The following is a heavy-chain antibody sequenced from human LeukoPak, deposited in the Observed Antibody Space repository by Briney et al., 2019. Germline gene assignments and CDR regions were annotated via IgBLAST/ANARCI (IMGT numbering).Heavy chain of an antibody. Sequence: GGSLRLSCAASGFTFSSYSMNWVRQAPGKGLEWVSSISSSSSYIYYADSVKGRFTISRDSAKNSLYLQMNSLRAEDTAVYYCARGRQWELPYYFDYWGQGTLVTVSS. CDR1: GFTFSSYS. J-gene: IGHJ4*02. CDR3: ARGRQWELPYYFDY. V-gene: IGHV3-21*01. CDR2: ISSSSSYI. D-gene: IGHD1-26*01.